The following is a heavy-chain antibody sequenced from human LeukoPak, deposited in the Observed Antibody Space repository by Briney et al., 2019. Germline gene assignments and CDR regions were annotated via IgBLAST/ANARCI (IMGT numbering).Heavy chain of an antibody. CDR2: IYYSGST. D-gene: IGHD2-2*02. J-gene: IGHJ4*02. Sequence: PSETLSRNCTVSGGSISSYYWSWIRQPPGKGLEWIGYIYYSGSTNYNPSLKSRVTISVDTSKNPFSLKLSSVTAADTAVYYCARHCSSTSCYKGLDYWGQGTLVTVSS. CDR3: ARHCSSTSCYKGLDY. V-gene: IGHV4-59*08. CDR1: GGSISSYY.